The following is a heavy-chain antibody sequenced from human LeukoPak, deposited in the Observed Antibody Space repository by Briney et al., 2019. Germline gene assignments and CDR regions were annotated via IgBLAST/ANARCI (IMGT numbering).Heavy chain of an antibody. Sequence: SETLSLTCAVYGGSFSGYYWSWIRQPPGKGLEWIGEVNHSGSTNYNPSLKSRVTISVDTSKNQFSLKLSSVTAADTAVYYCARRTITMVRGVITTMTNPFDYWGQGTLVTVSS. CDR1: GGSFSGYY. D-gene: IGHD3-10*01. CDR3: ARRTITMVRGVITTMTNPFDY. J-gene: IGHJ4*02. CDR2: VNHSGST. V-gene: IGHV4-34*01.